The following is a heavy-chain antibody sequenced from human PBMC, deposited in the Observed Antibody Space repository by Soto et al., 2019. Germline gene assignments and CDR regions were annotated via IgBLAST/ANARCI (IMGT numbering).Heavy chain of an antibody. J-gene: IGHJ5*02. CDR2: IYYSGST. D-gene: IGHD2-15*01. CDR3: ARSLLRWFDP. V-gene: IGHV4-59*01. Sequence: SETLSLTCTVSGGSISSYYWSWIRQPPGKGLEWIGYIYYSGSTNYNPSLKSRVTISVDTSKNQFSLKLSSVTAADTAVYYCARSLLRWFDPWGQGTLVTVSS. CDR1: GGSISSYY.